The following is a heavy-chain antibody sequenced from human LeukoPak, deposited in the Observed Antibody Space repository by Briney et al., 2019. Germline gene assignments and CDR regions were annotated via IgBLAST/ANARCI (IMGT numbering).Heavy chain of an antibody. J-gene: IGHJ4*02. Sequence: GGSLRLSCAASGFTFSSFAMSWVRQAPGTGLEWVSAISGDGGSTYYADSVKGRFTISRDNSKNTLYLQMNSLRAEDTAVYYCAKDPHDIVVVPAAFDYWGQGTLVTVSS. CDR2: ISGDGGST. D-gene: IGHD2-2*01. CDR3: AKDPHDIVVVPAAFDY. CDR1: GFTFSSFA. V-gene: IGHV3-23*01.